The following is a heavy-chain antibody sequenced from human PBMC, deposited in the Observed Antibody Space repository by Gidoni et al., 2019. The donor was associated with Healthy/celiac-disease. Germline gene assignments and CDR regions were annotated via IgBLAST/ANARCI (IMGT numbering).Heavy chain of an antibody. CDR2: IWYDGSNK. Sequence: QVQLVESGGGVVQPGRSLRLSCAASGFTFSSHGMNWVRQAPGKGLEWVAVIWYDGSNKYYADSVKGRFTISRDNSKNRLYLQMKSLRAEDTAVYYCARDRRHYYDSSGYYYYYMDVWGKGTTVTVSS. D-gene: IGHD3-22*01. CDR1: GFTFSSHG. V-gene: IGHV3-33*01. J-gene: IGHJ6*03. CDR3: ARDRRHYYDSSGYYYYYMDV.